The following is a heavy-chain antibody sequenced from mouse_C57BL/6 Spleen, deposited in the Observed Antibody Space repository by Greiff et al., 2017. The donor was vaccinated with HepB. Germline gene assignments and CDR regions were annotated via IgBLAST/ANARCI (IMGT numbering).Heavy chain of an antibody. Sequence: QVQLQQPGAELVKPGASVKLSCKASGYTFTSYWMQWVKQRPGQGLEWIGEIDPSDSYTNYNQKFKGKATLTVDTSSSTAYMQLSSLTSEDSAVYYCARPYDGYFYAMDYWGQGTSVTVSS. V-gene: IGHV1-50*01. J-gene: IGHJ4*01. D-gene: IGHD2-3*01. CDR1: GYTFTSYW. CDR2: IDPSDSYT. CDR3: ARPYDGYFYAMDY.